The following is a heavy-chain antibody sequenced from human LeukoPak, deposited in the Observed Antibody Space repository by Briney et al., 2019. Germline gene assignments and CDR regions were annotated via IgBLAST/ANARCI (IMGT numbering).Heavy chain of an antibody. CDR3: ARGPFSSSWSDFDY. Sequence: PGGSLRLSCAASGFTFSDYSLNWVRQAPGKGLEWVSCISGDSRYIYYADSVKGRSTISRDNAQNSLYLYMNSLRAEDTAVYYCARGPFSSSWSDFDYWGQGTLVTVSS. CDR2: ISGDSRYI. J-gene: IGHJ4*02. D-gene: IGHD6-13*01. CDR1: GFTFSDYS. V-gene: IGHV3-21*06.